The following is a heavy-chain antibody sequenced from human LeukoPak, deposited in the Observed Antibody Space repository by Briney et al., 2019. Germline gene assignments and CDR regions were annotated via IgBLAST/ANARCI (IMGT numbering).Heavy chain of an antibody. CDR2: ISYDGRSK. J-gene: IGHJ4*02. CDR3: AGLPAYYYDTSGFYFDY. Sequence: GGSLRLSCVASGFRFSRYDMHWVRQAPGKGLEWVAVISYDGRSKIYADSVKGRLTISRDNSKNTLYLQMNSLRAEDTAVYYCAGLPAYYYDTSGFYFDYWGQGTLVTVSS. V-gene: IGHV3-30*04. D-gene: IGHD3-22*01. CDR1: GFRFSRYD.